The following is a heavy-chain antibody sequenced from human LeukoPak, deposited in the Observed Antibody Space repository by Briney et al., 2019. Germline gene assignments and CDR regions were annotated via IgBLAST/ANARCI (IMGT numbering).Heavy chain of an antibody. J-gene: IGHJ4*02. D-gene: IGHD7-27*01. CDR2: INGNDGGT. CDR1: GYTFTGYY. Sequence: AAVKVSCKASGYTFTGYYMHWVRQAPGQGLEWMGWINGNDGGTNYAQKFQDRVTMTRDMFISTAYMELSSLTTDDTAVYYCARDFNCGPDYWGQGTLVPVFS. CDR3: ARDFNCGPDY. V-gene: IGHV1-2*02.